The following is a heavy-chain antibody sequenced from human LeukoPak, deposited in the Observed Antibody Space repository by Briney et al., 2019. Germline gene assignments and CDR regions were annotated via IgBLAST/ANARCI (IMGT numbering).Heavy chain of an antibody. D-gene: IGHD7-27*01. CDR2: ISSSSSYI. V-gene: IGHV3-21*01. CDR3: ARDSPWGDYFAH. CDR1: GFTFSSYS. J-gene: IGHJ4*02. Sequence: GGSLRLSCAASGFTFSSYSMNWVRQAPGKGLEWVSSISSSSSYIYYADSVKGRFTISRDNAKNSLYLQMNSLRAEDTAVYYCARDSPWGDYFAHWGQGTLVTVSS.